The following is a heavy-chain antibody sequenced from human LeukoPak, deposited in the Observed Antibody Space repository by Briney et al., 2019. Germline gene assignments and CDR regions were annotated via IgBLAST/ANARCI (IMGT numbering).Heavy chain of an antibody. V-gene: IGHV1-8*01. D-gene: IGHD3-3*01. CDR1: GYTFTSYD. J-gene: IGHJ4*02. CDR2: MNPNSGNT. CDR3: ARGEIIQYYDFWSGYFTGYFDY. Sequence: ASVKVSCKASGYTFTSYDINWVRQATGHGLEWMGWMNPNSGNTGYAQKFQGRVTMTRNTSISTAYMELSSLRSEDTAVYYCARGEIIQYYDFWSGYFTGYFDYWGQGTLVTVSS.